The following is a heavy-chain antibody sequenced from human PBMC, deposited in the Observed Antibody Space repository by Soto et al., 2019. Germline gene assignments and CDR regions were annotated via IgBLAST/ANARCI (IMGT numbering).Heavy chain of an antibody. J-gene: IGHJ5*02. D-gene: IGHD6-13*01. Sequence: SGPTLVNPTQTLTLTCTFSGFSLSTSGVGVGWIRQSPGKALEWLALIYWDDDKRYSPSLRSRLTITKDTSKNQVVLTMTNMDPVDTATYYCVLRRYSSSWYLFDPWGQGSLVTVSS. CDR1: GFSLSTSGVG. V-gene: IGHV2-5*02. CDR3: VLRRYSSSWYLFDP. CDR2: IYWDDDK.